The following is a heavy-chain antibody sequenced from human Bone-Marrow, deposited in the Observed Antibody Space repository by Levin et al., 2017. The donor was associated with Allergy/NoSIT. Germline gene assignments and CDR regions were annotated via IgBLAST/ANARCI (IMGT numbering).Heavy chain of an antibody. CDR1: GGSFSDHY. D-gene: IGHD3-16*02. J-gene: IGHJ3*02. Sequence: SETLSLTCAVYGGSFSDHYWSWIRQVPGRGLEWIGEINHSGSTDYNPSLKSRLTISVDTSKNQYSLKLTSVTAADTAVYYCARRDYIWGGYRHRAFDIWGQGTMVTVSS. CDR3: ARRDYIWGGYRHRAFDI. CDR2: INHSGST. V-gene: IGHV4-34*01.